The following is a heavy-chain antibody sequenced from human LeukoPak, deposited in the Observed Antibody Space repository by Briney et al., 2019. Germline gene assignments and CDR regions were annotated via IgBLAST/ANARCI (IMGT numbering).Heavy chain of an antibody. Sequence: GGSLRLSCAASGFTFDDYGMSWVRQAPGKGLEWVSGINWNGGSTGYADSVKGRFTISRDNAKNSLYLQMNSLRTEDTALYYCAKDRRGFGFGGGNYFDYWGQGTLVTVSS. D-gene: IGHD3-10*01. CDR3: AKDRRGFGFGGGNYFDY. J-gene: IGHJ4*02. V-gene: IGHV3-20*04. CDR1: GFTFDDYG. CDR2: INWNGGST.